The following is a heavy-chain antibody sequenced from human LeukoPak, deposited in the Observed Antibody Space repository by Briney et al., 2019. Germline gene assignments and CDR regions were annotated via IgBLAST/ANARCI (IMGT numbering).Heavy chain of an antibody. V-gene: IGHV3-21*01. J-gene: IGHJ6*02. D-gene: IGHD3-3*01. CDR1: RFTFSAYS. CDR2: ISSSSSYI. Sequence: GGSLRLSCAASRFTFSAYSMNWVRQAPGKGLEWLSSISSSSSYIDYADSVKGRFTISSDNAKNSLYLQMNSLRAEDTAVYYCARVYEKTPPDYYYYGMDVWGQGTTVTVSS. CDR3: ARVYEKTPPDYYYYGMDV.